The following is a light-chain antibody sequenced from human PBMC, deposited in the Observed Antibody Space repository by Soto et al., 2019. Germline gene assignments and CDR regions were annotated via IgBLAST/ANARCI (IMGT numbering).Light chain of an antibody. CDR1: SSDVGGYNY. CDR2: EVS. CDR3: SSYAGSNTDYV. J-gene: IGLJ1*01. Sequence: QSVLTQPLSASGSPGQSVTISCTGTSSDVGGYNYVSWYQQHPGKVPKLMIYEVSKRPSGVPDRFSGSKSGNTASLTVSGLQAEDEADYYCSSYAGSNTDYVFGTGTKV. V-gene: IGLV2-8*01.